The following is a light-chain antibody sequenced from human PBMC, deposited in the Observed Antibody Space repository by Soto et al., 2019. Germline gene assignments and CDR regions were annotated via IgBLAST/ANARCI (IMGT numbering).Light chain of an antibody. CDR1: QSLVYSDGNTY. CDR2: KVS. CDR3: MQGTHWPPYQYRRT. J-gene: IGKJ2*01. Sequence: DVVMTQSPLSLPVTLGQPASISCRSSQSLVYSDGNTYLNWFQQRPGQSARRLISKVSNRDSAVPDRFSGSGSGTNFTRKISRVETEDVRVYYCMQGTHWPPYQYRRTFGQGTKLEIK. V-gene: IGKV2-30*01.